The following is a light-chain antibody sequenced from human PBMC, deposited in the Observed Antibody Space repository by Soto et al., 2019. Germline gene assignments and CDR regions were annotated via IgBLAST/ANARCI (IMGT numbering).Light chain of an antibody. J-gene: IGLJ2*01. CDR2: EVS. V-gene: IGLV2-14*01. Sequence: QSALTQPASVSGSPGQSITTSFTGTSSDVGGYNYVSWYQQHPGKAPKLMIYEVSNRPSGVSNRFSGSKSGNTASLTISGLQAEDEADYYCSSYTSSSTLLFGGGTKLTVL. CDR3: SSYTSSSTLL. CDR1: SSDVGGYNY.